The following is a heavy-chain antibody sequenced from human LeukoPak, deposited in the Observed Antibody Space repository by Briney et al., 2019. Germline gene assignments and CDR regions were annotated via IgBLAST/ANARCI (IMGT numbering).Heavy chain of an antibody. D-gene: IGHD6-19*01. V-gene: IGHV3-30*18. Sequence: GGSLRLSCAASGFTFSDHYMDWVRQAPGKGLEWVAVISYDGTNKYYADSVKGRFTISRDNSKNTLYLQMNSLRAEDTAVYYCAKDRGYNSGRGPIDYWGQGTLVTVSS. CDR2: ISYDGTNK. CDR3: AKDRGYNSGRGPIDY. J-gene: IGHJ4*02. CDR1: GFTFSDHY.